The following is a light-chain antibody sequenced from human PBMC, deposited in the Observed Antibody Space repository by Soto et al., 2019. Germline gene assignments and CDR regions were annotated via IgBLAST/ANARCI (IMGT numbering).Light chain of an antibody. J-gene: IGLJ2*01. CDR1: STDVGAYNY. CDR3: SSYVGNNNLV. V-gene: IGLV2-8*01. CDR2: AVS. Sequence: QSALTQPPSASGSPGQSVTISCTGTSTDVGAYNYVSWYQQHPGKAPKLMIYAVSKRPSGVPDRFSGSKSGNTASLTVSGLXXXXXXDYYCSSYVGNNNLVFGGGTKLTVL.